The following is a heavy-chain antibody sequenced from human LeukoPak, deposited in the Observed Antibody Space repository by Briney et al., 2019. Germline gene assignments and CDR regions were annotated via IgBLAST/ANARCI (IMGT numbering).Heavy chain of an antibody. CDR3: ARAPYGSATNNYYMDV. D-gene: IGHD3-10*01. CDR2: IYYSGST. Sequence: SETLSLTCTVSGGSISSYYWSWIRQPPGKGLEWIGYIYYSGSTNYNPSLKSRVTISVDTSKNQFSLKLSSVTAADTAVYYCARAPYGSATNNYYMDVWGKGTTVTVSS. J-gene: IGHJ6*03. CDR1: GGSISSYY. V-gene: IGHV4-59*01.